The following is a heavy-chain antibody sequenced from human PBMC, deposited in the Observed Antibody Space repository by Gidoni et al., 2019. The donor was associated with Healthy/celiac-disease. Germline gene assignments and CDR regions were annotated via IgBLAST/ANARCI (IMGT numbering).Heavy chain of an antibody. CDR2: IKSKTDGGTT. D-gene: IGHD3-3*01. J-gene: IGHJ6*02. CDR1: GFTFSNAW. V-gene: IGHV3-15*01. CDR3: TTDANYDFWSGTYGMDV. Sequence: EVQLVESGGVLVKPGGSLRLSCAASGFTFSNAWMSWVRQAPGKGREWVGRIKSKTDGGTTDYAAPVKGRFTISRDDSKNTLYLQMNSLKTEDTAVYYCTTDANYDFWSGTYGMDVWGQGTTVTVSS.